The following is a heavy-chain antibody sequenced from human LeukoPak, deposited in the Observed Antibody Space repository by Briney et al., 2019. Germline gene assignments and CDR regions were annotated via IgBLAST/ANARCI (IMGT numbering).Heavy chain of an antibody. CDR2: VYHSGTT. V-gene: IGHV4-59*01. Sequence: SETLSLTCTVSGGSISSYYWSWIRQPPGKGLECIGYVYHSGTTNYNPSLQSRVTISVDTSKNQFSLKLTSVTAADTAVYYCATAGPISGRHNYFDSWGQGALVTVSS. CDR1: GGSISSYY. D-gene: IGHD3-10*01. CDR3: ATAGPISGRHNYFDS. J-gene: IGHJ4*02.